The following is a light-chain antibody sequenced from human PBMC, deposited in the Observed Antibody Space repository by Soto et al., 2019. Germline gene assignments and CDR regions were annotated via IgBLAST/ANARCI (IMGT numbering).Light chain of an antibody. CDR3: QQYGSSPPWT. CDR1: QSVSSSY. V-gene: IGKV3-20*01. J-gene: IGKJ1*01. CDR2: GAS. Sequence: EIVLTQSPGTLSLSPGERATLSGRASQSVSSSYLAWYQQKPGQAPRLLIYGASSRATGIPDRFSGSGSGTDFTLTISRLEPEDFAVYYCQQYGSSPPWTFGHGTKVEIK.